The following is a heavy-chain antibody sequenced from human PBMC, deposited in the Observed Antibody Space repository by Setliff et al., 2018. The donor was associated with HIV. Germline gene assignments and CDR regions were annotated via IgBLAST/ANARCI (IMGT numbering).Heavy chain of an antibody. D-gene: IGHD3-3*01. V-gene: IGHV4-61*01. Sequence: SETLSLTCTVSGDSINSGNYYWSWIRQHPGKGLEWIGYIYATGSTNFNPSLKSRVRMSVDTSKNQFSLKLTSVTASDTAVYYCARGNNDLESFDYWGQGALVTVSS. CDR3: ARGNNDLESFDY. J-gene: IGHJ4*02. CDR2: IYATGST. CDR1: GDSINSGNYY.